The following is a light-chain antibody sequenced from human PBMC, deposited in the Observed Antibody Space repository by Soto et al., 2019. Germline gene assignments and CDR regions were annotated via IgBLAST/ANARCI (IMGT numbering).Light chain of an antibody. J-gene: IGLJ2*01. CDR2: DNH. V-gene: IGLV1-51*01. CDR3: GTWDTSLNAVV. CDR1: SSNIMKNY. Sequence: QSVLTQPPSVSAAPGQKVTISCSGSSSNIMKNYVSWYQQLPGTAPNLLIYDNHQRPSGIPDRFSGSKSGTSATLGITGLQTGDGAKHYCGTWDTSLNAVVFGGGTKLTVL.